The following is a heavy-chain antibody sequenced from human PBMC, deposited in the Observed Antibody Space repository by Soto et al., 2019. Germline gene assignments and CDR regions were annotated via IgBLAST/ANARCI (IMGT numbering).Heavy chain of an antibody. J-gene: IGHJ4*02. D-gene: IGHD3-10*01. V-gene: IGHV1-8*01. Sequence: ASVKVSCKASGDTFTTYDINWVRQATGHGLEWMGWINPNSGNIGYAQRFQGRVTMTRDTAIRTAYMEVSSLRSDDTAVYYCARGRASGSYYLLDYWGQGTLVTV. CDR3: ARGRASGSYYLLDY. CDR1: GDTFTTYD. CDR2: INPNSGNI.